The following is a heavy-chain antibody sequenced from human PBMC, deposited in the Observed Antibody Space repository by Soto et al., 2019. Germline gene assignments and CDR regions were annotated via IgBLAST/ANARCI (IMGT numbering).Heavy chain of an antibody. CDR1: GFTFDDYA. V-gene: IGHV3-9*01. CDR3: AKDPSGYPIYYMDV. D-gene: IGHD3-22*01. CDR2: ISWNSGSI. Sequence: EVQLVESGGGLVQSGRSLRLSCAASGFTFDDYAMHWVRQAPGKGLEGVSGISWNSGSIGYADSVKGRFTISRDSAKNSLYLQMNSLRAEDTALYYCAKDPSGYPIYYMDVWGKGTTVTVSS. J-gene: IGHJ6*03.